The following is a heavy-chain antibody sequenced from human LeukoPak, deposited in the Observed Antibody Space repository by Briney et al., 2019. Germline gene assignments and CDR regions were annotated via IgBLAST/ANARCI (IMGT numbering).Heavy chain of an antibody. D-gene: IGHD1-26*01. CDR2: IYPGDSDT. CDR3: ARHSGAYYSYYFDY. CDR1: GYPFTNYW. V-gene: IGHV5-51*01. J-gene: IGHJ4*02. Sequence: GESLKISCKSSGYPFTNYWIGWVRQMPGKGLEWMGIIYPGDSDTRYSPSFQGQVTISADKSISTAYLQWSSLKASDTAMYYRARHSGAYYSYYFDYWGQGTLVTVSS.